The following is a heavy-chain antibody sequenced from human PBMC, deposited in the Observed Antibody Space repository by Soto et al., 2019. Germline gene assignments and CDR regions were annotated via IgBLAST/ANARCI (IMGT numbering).Heavy chain of an antibody. V-gene: IGHV3-30*18. CDR1: GFTFSTTG. D-gene: IGHD6-19*01. CDR2: ISHDGGVK. J-gene: IGHJ5*02. CDR3: AKDLYGAGWYNYFDP. Sequence: QVHLVESGGGVVQPGRSLRLSCAASGFTFSTTGMHWVRQAPGKGLEWVAMISHDGGVKHYTDSVKGRFTISRDTSNNTWYLQMNSLRPEDTAMYHCAKDLYGAGWYNYFDPWGQGTLVTVSS.